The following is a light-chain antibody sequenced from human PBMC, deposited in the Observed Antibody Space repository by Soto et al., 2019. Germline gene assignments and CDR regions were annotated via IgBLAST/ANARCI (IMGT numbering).Light chain of an antibody. V-gene: IGKV3-15*01. J-gene: IGKJ1*01. CDR3: QQYGYSQWT. CDR1: QSVSSN. CDR2: GAS. Sequence: EIVMTQSPATLSVSPGERATLSCRASQSVSSNLAWYQQKPGQAPRLLIYGASTRATGIPARFSGSGSGTEFTLTISRLEPEDFAVYFCQQYGYSQWTFGQGTKVDIK.